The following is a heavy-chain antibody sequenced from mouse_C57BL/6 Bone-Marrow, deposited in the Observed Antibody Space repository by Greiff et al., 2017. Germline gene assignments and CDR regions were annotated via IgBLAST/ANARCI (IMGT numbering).Heavy chain of an antibody. V-gene: IGHV1-22*01. CDR1: GYTFTDYN. CDR2: INPNNGGT. J-gene: IGHJ4*01. CDR3: ANLLSYAMDY. Sequence: EVKLQESGPELVKPGASVKMSCKASGYTFTDYNMHWVKQSHGKSLEWIGYINPNNGGTSYNQKFKGKATLTVNKSSSTAYMELRSLTSEDSAVYYCANLLSYAMDYWGQGTSVTVSS. D-gene: IGHD2-1*01.